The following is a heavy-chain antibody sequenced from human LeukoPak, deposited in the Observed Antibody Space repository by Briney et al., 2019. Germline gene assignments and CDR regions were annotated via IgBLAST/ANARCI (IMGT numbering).Heavy chain of an antibody. V-gene: IGHV3-48*03. Sequence: GSLRLSCVASGFTFSSYEMNWGRQAPGGGLEWLAHISSGGTTVFYADSVSGRFTISRDNARKSLYLDMTSLRPDDTAIYYCTRALGLDWGQGTLVTVSS. CDR1: GFTFSSYE. D-gene: IGHD7-27*01. J-gene: IGHJ4*02. CDR2: ISSGGTTV. CDR3: TRALGLD.